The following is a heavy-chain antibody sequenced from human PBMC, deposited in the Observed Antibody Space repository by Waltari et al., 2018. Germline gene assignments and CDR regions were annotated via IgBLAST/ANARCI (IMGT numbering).Heavy chain of an antibody. CDR2: IYTSGGT. CDR1: GGSISSYY. CDR3: ARLAGYSGYDTNWFDP. V-gene: IGHV4-4*07. Sequence: QVQLQESGPGLVKPSETLSLTCTVSGGSISSYYWSWIRQPAGKGLEWIGRIYTSGGTNYNPSLKSRVTMSVDTSKNQFSLKLSSVTAADTAVYYCARLAGYSGYDTNWFDPWGQGTLVTVSS. D-gene: IGHD5-12*01. J-gene: IGHJ5*02.